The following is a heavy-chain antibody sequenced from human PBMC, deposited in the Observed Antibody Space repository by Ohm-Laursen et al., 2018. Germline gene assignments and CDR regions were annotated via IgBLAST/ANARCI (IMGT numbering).Heavy chain of an antibody. CDR1: GFTFSSYS. Sequence: GSLRLSCAASGFTFSSYSMNWVRQAPGKGLEWVSYISSSSSTIYYADSVKGRLTISRDNSKSTMYLQMNSLGAEDTAVYYCARDLRRGVGAFDIWGQGTMVTVSS. CDR3: ARDLRRGVGAFDI. D-gene: IGHD1-26*01. J-gene: IGHJ3*02. V-gene: IGHV3-48*01. CDR2: ISSSSSTI.